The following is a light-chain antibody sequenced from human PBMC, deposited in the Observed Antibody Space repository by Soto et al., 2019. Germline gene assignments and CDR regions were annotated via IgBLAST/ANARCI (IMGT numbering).Light chain of an antibody. Sequence: QSVLTQPPSVSGAPGQRVTISCTGSSSNIGAGYDVHWYQQLPGTAPKLLIYGNSNRPSGVPDRFSGYKSGTSASMAIPGLHAVDEADYYCQSCDSSMSGWDVVFGGGTKLTVL. CDR1: SSNIGAGYD. V-gene: IGLV1-40*01. CDR2: GNS. J-gene: IGLJ2*01. CDR3: QSCDSSMSGWDVV.